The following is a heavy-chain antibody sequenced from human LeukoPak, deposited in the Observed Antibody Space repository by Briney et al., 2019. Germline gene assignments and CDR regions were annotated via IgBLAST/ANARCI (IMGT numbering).Heavy chain of an antibody. D-gene: IGHD2-2*01. Sequence: ASVKVSCKASGYTFTGYYMHWVRQAPGQGLEWMGWINPNSGGTNYAQKFQGRVTMTRDTSISTAYMEPSRLRSDDTAVYYCARGIPGTTLLHCSSTSCYVFDPWGQGTLVTVSS. CDR3: ARGIPGTTLLHCSSTSCYVFDP. J-gene: IGHJ5*02. V-gene: IGHV1-2*02. CDR2: INPNSGGT. CDR1: GYTFTGYY.